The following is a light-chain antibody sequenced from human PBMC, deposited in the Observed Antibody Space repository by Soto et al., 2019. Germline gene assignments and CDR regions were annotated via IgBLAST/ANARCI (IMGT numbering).Light chain of an antibody. CDR2: ENN. CDR1: SSNIGNNY. J-gene: IGLJ1*01. CDR3: GTWDSSLSADV. V-gene: IGLV1-51*02. Sequence: QSVLTQPPSVSAAPGQKVTISCSGSSSNIGNNYVSWYQQLPGTAPKLLIYENNKRPSGIPDRFSGSESGTSATLSITGLQTGDEADYYCGTWDSSLSADVFGTGTKLTVL.